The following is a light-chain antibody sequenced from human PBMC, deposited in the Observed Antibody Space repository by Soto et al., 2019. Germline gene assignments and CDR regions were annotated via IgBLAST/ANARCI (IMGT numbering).Light chain of an antibody. J-gene: IGKJ4*01. CDR3: QQVNDYPLT. CDR1: QGISSR. V-gene: IGKV1-9*01. Sequence: DIQLTQSPSFLSASVGDRVTITCRASQGISSRLAWYQQKPEKAPKLLISAASTLQSGVPSRFSGSGSGTEFTLTISSLQPEDFATYYCQQVNDYPLTFCGGTKVEIK. CDR2: AAS.